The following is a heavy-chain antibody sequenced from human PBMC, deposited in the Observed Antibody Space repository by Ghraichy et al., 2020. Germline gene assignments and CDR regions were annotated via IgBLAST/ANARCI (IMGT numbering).Heavy chain of an antibody. CDR3: ARDYFDTRGYTDP. D-gene: IGHD3-22*01. V-gene: IGHV1-2*02. CDR2: INPNSGGT. Sequence: ASVKVSCKASGYTFTGHYMHWVRQAPGQGLEWMGWINPNSGGTTYAQNFEDGVTMTRDTSISTAYMELSRLRSDDTAIYYCARDYFDTRGYTDPWGQGTLVTVSS. CDR1: GYTFTGHY. J-gene: IGHJ5*02.